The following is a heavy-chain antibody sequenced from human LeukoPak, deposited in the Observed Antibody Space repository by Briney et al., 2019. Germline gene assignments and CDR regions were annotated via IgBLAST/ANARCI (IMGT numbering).Heavy chain of an antibody. V-gene: IGHV5-51*01. CDR1: GYSFTSYW. CDR3: ARVMTTVAAYYYYGMDV. CDR2: IYPGDSDT. D-gene: IGHD4-11*01. Sequence: GESLKIFCKGSGYSFTSYWIGWVRQMPGKGLEWMGIIYPGDSDTRYSPSFQGQVTISADKSISTAYLQWSSLKASDTAMYYCARVMTTVAAYYYYGMDVWGQGTTVTVSS. J-gene: IGHJ6*02.